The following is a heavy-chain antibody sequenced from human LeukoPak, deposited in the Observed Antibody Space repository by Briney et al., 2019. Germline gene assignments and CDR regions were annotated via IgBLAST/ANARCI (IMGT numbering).Heavy chain of an antibody. D-gene: IGHD6-6*01. CDR3: ARHRSSWLIDY. CDR1: GFTFNSYA. V-gene: IGHV3-23*01. CDR2: ISDSGGNT. J-gene: IGHJ4*02. Sequence: QAGGSLRLSCAASGFTFNSYAMSWVRQAPWERLQWVSGISDSGGNTYYADSVRGRFTISRDNSKNALYLQMNSRRAEDTAAYYCARHRSSWLIDYWGQGTLVTVSS.